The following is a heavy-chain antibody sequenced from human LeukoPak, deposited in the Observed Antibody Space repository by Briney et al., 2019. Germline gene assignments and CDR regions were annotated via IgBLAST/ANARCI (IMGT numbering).Heavy chain of an antibody. CDR1: GYSFTDYY. CDR2: ISPSSGGT. D-gene: IGHD3-3*01. Sequence: ASVKVSCKASGYSFTDYYIHWVRQAPGQGLEWMGWISPSSGGTNYAHRFQGTITMTRDTSINTAYMEVASLRSDDTAVYYCARDAGNHYDFWNIYYYDSWGQGTLVTVPS. CDR3: ARDAGNHYDFWNIYYYDS. J-gene: IGHJ4*02. V-gene: IGHV1-2*02.